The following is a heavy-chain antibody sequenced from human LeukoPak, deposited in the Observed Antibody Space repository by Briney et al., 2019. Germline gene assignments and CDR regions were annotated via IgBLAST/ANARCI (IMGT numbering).Heavy chain of an antibody. D-gene: IGHD3-16*01. Sequence: ASVKVSCKASGYTFTGYYMHWVRQAPGQGLEWMGWINPNSGGTNYAQKFQGRVTMTRDKPITTAYMELSRLRSDDTAVYYCARRGTNRFDPWGQGTPVTVSS. CDR1: GYTFTGYY. V-gene: IGHV1-2*02. J-gene: IGHJ5*02. CDR2: INPNSGGT. CDR3: ARRGTNRFDP.